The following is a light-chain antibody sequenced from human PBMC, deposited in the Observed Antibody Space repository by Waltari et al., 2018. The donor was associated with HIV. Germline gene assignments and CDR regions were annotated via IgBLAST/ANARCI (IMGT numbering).Light chain of an antibody. CDR1: QSINSTY. CDR2: GAS. Sequence: EVVLTQSPGTLSLSPGDRATLACRASQSINSTYLAWYQQHPGQTPRLLMYGASRRAIGTPDRFSGSGSGTDFTLTIARLEPGDFAEYYCHQYGSSPRTFGQGTKVDIK. J-gene: IGKJ1*01. V-gene: IGKV3-20*01. CDR3: HQYGSSPRT.